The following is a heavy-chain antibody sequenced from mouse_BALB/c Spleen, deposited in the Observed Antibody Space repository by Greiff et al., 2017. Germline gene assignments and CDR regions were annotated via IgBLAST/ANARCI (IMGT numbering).Heavy chain of an antibody. D-gene: IGHD1-2*01. Sequence: EVKLVESGGGLVQPGGSMKLSCVASGFTFSNYWMNWVRQSPEKGLEWVAEIRLKSNNYATHYAESVKGRFTISRDDSKSSVYLQMNNLRAEDTGIYYCTRRNYGDWYFDVWGAGTTVTVSS. CDR1: GFTFSNYW. CDR2: IRLKSNNYAT. CDR3: TRRNYGDWYFDV. J-gene: IGHJ1*01. V-gene: IGHV6-6*02.